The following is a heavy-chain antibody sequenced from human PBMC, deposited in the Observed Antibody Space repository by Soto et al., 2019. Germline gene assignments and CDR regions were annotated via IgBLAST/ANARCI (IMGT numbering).Heavy chain of an antibody. CDR3: ATTTVVGLFHH. V-gene: IGHV1-18*01. Sequence: QVQLVQSGAEVKKPGASVKVSCKASGYTFSSSGISWVRQAPGQGLEWMGWISTHSGNTDYAQKFQGRVTMTTDTSTSTAYMELRSLRSDDTAVYYCATTTVVGLFHHCGQGTLVTVSS. CDR1: GYTFSSSG. CDR2: ISTHSGNT. D-gene: IGHD4-17*01. J-gene: IGHJ1*01.